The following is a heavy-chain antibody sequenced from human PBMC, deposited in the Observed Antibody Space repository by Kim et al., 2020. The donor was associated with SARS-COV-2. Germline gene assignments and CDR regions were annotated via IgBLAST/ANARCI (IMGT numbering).Heavy chain of an antibody. D-gene: IGHD3-16*01. CDR2: ISYDGSNK. J-gene: IGHJ6*02. V-gene: IGHV3-30*04. Sequence: GGSLRLSCAASGFTFSSYAMHWVRQAPGKGLEWVAAISYDGSNKYYADSVKGRFTISRDNSKNTLYLQMNSLRAEDTAVYYCARALGGGYYYGMDVWGQGTTVTVSS. CDR3: ARALGGGYYYGMDV. CDR1: GFTFSSYA.